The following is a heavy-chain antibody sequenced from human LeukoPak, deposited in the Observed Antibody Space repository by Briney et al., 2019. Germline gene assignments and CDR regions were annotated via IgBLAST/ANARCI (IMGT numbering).Heavy chain of an antibody. Sequence: SETLSLTCTVSGGSISSSSYYWGWIRQPPGKGLEWIGSIYYSGSTYYNPSLKSRVTISVDTSKNQFSLKLSSVTAADTAVYYCARVRYSSGLGDYWGQGTLVTVSS. CDR3: ARVRYSSGLGDY. D-gene: IGHD6-19*01. CDR1: GGSISSSSYY. CDR2: IYYSGST. V-gene: IGHV4-39*07. J-gene: IGHJ4*02.